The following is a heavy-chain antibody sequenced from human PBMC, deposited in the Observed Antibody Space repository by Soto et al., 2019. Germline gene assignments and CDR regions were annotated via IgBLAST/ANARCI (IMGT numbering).Heavy chain of an antibody. CDR2: IYYSGTT. V-gene: IGHV4-59*12. D-gene: IGHD3-16*01. Sequence: QVQLQESGPGLVKPSETLSLTCTVSGGSISGYYWSWIRPSPGKGLEWIGHIYYSGTTKYNPSLKSRVTMSLDTSKKQFSLRLNSVTAADTAVYYCAMTETTLYIWFAPWGQGTLVTVSS. J-gene: IGHJ5*02. CDR1: GGSISGYY. CDR3: AMTETTLYIWFAP.